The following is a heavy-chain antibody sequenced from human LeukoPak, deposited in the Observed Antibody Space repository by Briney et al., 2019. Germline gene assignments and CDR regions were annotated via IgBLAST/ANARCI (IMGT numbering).Heavy chain of an antibody. Sequence: PGGSLRLSWAASGFTFSSYGMHWVRQAPGKGLEWVAVIWFDGSSEYYADSVKGRFTISRDNSKNTLYLQMNSLRAEDTAVYYCTRESGSGNYYYDYWGQGTLVTVSS. CDR2: IWFDGSSE. D-gene: IGHD3-10*01. CDR3: TRESGSGNYYYDY. CDR1: GFTFSSYG. J-gene: IGHJ4*02. V-gene: IGHV3-33*01.